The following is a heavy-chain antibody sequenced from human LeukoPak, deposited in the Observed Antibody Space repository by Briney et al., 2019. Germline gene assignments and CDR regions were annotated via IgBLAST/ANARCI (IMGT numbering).Heavy chain of an antibody. CDR2: IIPIIATT. D-gene: IGHD2-15*01. Sequence: ASVKVSCKASGGTFISYAISWVRQAPGQGLEWMGRIIPIIATTNYAQKFQGRVTITTDESTSTAYMEVSSLRSDDTAVYYCATDHHPPYGGRDHYYYMDVWGKGTTVTVSS. J-gene: IGHJ6*03. CDR1: GGTFISYA. V-gene: IGHV1-69*05. CDR3: ATDHHPPYGGRDHYYYMDV.